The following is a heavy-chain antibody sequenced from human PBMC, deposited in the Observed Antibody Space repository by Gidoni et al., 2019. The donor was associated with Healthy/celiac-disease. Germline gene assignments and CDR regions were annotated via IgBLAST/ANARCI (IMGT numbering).Heavy chain of an antibody. Sequence: QVQLVESGGGVVQPGRSLRLSCADSGFTFSSYAMHWVRQAPGKGLEGVAVISYDGSNNDYAESVKGRFNISRDNSKDALYLQMNSLRAEDTAVYYCAIDPNYGSGNTNAVDTFDIWGQETMVTVSS. CDR3: AIDPNYGSGNTNAVDTFDI. J-gene: IGHJ3*02. CDR1: GFTFSSYA. CDR2: ISYDGSNN. V-gene: IGHV3-30*04. D-gene: IGHD3-10*01.